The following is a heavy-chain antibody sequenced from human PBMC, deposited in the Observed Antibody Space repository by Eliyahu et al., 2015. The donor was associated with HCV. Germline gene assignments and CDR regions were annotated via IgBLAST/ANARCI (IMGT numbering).Heavy chain of an antibody. D-gene: IGHD5-24*01. CDR1: GFSVSSNY. Sequence: EVQLVESGGGLIQPGGSLRVSCXGTGFSVSSNYMXWVRQAPGKGLEWVSGISSRGSAYYADSMKGRFTISRDNSKNTLSLQMNSLRAEDTAVYYCARDGDGYNYFNYWGQGTLVTVPS. J-gene: IGHJ4*02. CDR2: ISSRGSA. CDR3: ARDGDGYNYFNY. V-gene: IGHV3-53*01.